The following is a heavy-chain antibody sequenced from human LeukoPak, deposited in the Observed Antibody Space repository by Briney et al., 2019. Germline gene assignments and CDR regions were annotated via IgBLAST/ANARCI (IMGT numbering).Heavy chain of an antibody. V-gene: IGHV4-59*01. D-gene: IGHD3-3*01. CDR3: ARGSFDFWSN. CDR1: GGSISTYH. Sequence: SETLSLTCNVSGGSISTYHWSWIRQPPGKGLEWIGYIFYSGSTNYNPSLQSRVTISVDTSKNQFSLKLSSVTAADTAVYYCARGSFDFWSNWGQGTLVTVSS. J-gene: IGHJ4*02. CDR2: IFYSGST.